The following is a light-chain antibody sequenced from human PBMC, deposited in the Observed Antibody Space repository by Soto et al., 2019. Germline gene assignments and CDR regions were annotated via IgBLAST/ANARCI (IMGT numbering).Light chain of an antibody. J-gene: IGKJ4*01. CDR2: GAT. V-gene: IGKV3-20*01. CDR3: QQYSSSPLT. CDR1: QTVSASY. Sequence: EIVLKQSPGTLSLSQGEKATLSCRASQTVSASYLAWYQQKPGQAPRLLIYGATNRIIGIPDRFSGSGSGTDFTLTIRRLEPDDFAVYYCQQYSSSPLTFGGGTKVDI.